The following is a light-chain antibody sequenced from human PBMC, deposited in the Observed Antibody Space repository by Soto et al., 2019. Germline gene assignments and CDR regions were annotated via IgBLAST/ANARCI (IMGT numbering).Light chain of an antibody. V-gene: IGKV1-33*01. Sequence: DIQMTQSPSSLSASVGDRVTITCQAIQDISNYLNWYQQKPGKAPKLLIYDASNLETGVPSRFSGSGSGTDFTFTISSLQPEDIATYYCQQYDNLPPGTFGPGTKVDIK. CDR2: DAS. J-gene: IGKJ3*01. CDR1: QDISNY. CDR3: QQYDNLPPGT.